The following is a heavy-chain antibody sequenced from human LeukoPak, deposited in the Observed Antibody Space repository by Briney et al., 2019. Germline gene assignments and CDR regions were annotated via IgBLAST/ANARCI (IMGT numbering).Heavy chain of an antibody. D-gene: IGHD5-18*01. J-gene: IGHJ4*02. Sequence: ASVKVSCKASGYTFTSYYMHWVRQAPGQGLEWMGIINPSGGSTSYAQKFQGRVTMTRDTSTSTVYMELSSLRSEDTAVYYCARVKEDTAMAYSFDYWGQGTLVTVSS. V-gene: IGHV1-46*01. CDR3: ARVKEDTAMAYSFDY. CDR2: INPSGGST. CDR1: GYTFTSYY.